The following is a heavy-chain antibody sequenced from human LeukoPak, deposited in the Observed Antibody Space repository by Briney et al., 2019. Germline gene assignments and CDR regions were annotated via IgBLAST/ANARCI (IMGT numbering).Heavy chain of an antibody. J-gene: IGHJ5*02. CDR2: IYYSGST. Sequence: SETLSLTCTVSGGSISSYYWSWIRQPPGRGLEWIGYIYYSGSTNYNPSLKSRVTISIDTSKNQFSLKLSSVTATDTAVYYCPRVEVVPAGNWFDPWGQGTLVTVSS. CDR1: GGSISSYY. D-gene: IGHD2-2*01. CDR3: PRVEVVPAGNWFDP. V-gene: IGHV4-59*01.